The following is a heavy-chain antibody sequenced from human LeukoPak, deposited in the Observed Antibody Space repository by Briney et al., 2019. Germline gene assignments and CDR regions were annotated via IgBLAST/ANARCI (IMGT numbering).Heavy chain of an antibody. D-gene: IGHD1/OR15-1a*01. J-gene: IGHJ3*02. Sequence: SVKVSCKASGGTFSSYAISWVRQAPGQGLEWMGRIIPIFGTANYAQKFQGRVTITTDESTSTAYMELSSLRSGDTAVYYCARVEQDLRFAFDIWGQGTMVTVSS. V-gene: IGHV1-69*05. CDR1: GGTFSSYA. CDR3: ARVEQDLRFAFDI. CDR2: IIPIFGTA.